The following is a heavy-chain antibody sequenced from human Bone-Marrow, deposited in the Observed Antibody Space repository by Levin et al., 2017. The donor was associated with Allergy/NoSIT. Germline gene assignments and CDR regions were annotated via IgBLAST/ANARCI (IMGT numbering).Heavy chain of an antibody. CDR2: ISTDSGSK. D-gene: IGHD1-26*01. CDR1: GYTFKNYG. V-gene: IGHV1-18*04. J-gene: IGHJ5*02. CDR3: ARLIVGAKRWSAP. Sequence: ASVKVSCKAFGYTFKNYGISWVRQAPGQGLEWMGWISTDSGSKTYAPIFQGRVTLTTDTSTDTAYMELRSLTSDDTAVYYCARLIVGAKRWSAPWGEGTLVTVSS.